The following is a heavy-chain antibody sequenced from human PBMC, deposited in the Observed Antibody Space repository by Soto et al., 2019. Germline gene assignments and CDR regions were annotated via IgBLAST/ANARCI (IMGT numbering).Heavy chain of an antibody. V-gene: IGHV3-7*05. D-gene: IGHD1-1*01. CDR3: ASATV. CDR1: GFTFSDYW. J-gene: IGHJ4*03. Sequence: EVQLVESGGGLVQPGGSLRLSCAASGFTFSDYWMSWVRQAPGKGLEWVANIKVDGSEKNYVDSVKGRFTISRDNAKNSADLQMESLRGADAAVYYWASATVRGHWTLVTVSS. CDR2: IKVDGSEK.